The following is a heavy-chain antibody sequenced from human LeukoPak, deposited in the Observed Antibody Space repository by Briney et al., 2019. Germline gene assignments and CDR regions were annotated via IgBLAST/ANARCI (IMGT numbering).Heavy chain of an antibody. CDR3: VKDVLFAVGDAFDI. D-gene: IGHD3-10*02. J-gene: IGHJ3*02. CDR1: GFNFSAYW. Sequence: GGSLRLSCAASGFNFSAYWMHWVRQTPGRGLVWVSGISSDGSSSNYADSVKGRFTISRDNSKNTLYLHMNSLSAEDTAVYYCVKDVLFAVGDAFDIWGQGTMVTVSS. V-gene: IGHV3-74*01. CDR2: ISSDGSSS.